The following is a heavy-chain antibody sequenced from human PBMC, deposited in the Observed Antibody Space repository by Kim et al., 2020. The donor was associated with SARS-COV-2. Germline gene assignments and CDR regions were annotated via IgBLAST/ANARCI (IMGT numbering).Heavy chain of an antibody. V-gene: IGHV1-69*13. CDR3: ARVTPGRGYYYYMDV. CDR1: GGTFSSYA. Sequence: ASVKVSCKASGGTFSSYAISWVRQAPGQGLEWMGGIIPIFGTANYAQKFQGRVTITADESTSTAYMELSSLRSEDTAVYYCARVTPGRGYYYYMDVWGKGTTVTVSS. D-gene: IGHD3-10*01. J-gene: IGHJ6*03. CDR2: IIPIFGTA.